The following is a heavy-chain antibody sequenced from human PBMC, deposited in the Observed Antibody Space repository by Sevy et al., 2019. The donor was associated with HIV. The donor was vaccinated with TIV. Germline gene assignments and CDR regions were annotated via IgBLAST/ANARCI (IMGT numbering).Heavy chain of an antibody. CDR3: AREVSEVPAAIGWFDP. CDR1: GGSISSYY. Sequence: SETLSLTCTVSGGSISSYYWSWIRQPAGKGLEWIGGIYTSGSTNYNPSLKSRVTMSVDTSKNQFSLKLSSVTAADTAVYYCAREVSEVPAAIGWFDPWGQGTLVTVSS. CDR2: IYTSGST. V-gene: IGHV4-4*07. J-gene: IGHJ5*02. D-gene: IGHD2-2*02.